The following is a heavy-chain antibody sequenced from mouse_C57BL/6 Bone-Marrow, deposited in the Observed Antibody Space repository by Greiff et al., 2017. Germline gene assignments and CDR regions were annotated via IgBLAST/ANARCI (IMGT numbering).Heavy chain of an antibody. J-gene: IGHJ1*03. CDR3: ARDGTTGVGYFDV. CDR1: GYTFTDYY. Sequence: EVQRVESGPVLVKPGASVKMSCKASGYTFTDYYMNWVKQSHGKSLEWIGVINPYNGGTSYNQKFKGKATLTVDKSSSTAYMELNSLTSEDSAVYYCARDGTTGVGYFDVWGTGTTVTVSS. V-gene: IGHV1-19*01. CDR2: INPYNGGT. D-gene: IGHD1-1*01.